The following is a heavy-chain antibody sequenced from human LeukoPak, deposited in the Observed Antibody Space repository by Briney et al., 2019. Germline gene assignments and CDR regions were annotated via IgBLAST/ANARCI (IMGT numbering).Heavy chain of an antibody. CDR3: ARTRAARFAFDI. Sequence: SDTLSLTCAVSGYSISSSNWWGWIRQPRGKGLEWIAYMYYIESTYYNPSLKSRVTMSVDTSKNQFSLKLSSVTAVDTAVYYCARTRAARFAFDIWGHGTMVTVSS. J-gene: IGHJ3*02. CDR1: GYSISSSNW. V-gene: IGHV4-28*01. D-gene: IGHD6-25*01. CDR2: MYYIEST.